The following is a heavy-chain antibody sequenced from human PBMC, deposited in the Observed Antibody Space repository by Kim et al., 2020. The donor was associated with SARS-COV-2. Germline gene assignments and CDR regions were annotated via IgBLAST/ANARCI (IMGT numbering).Heavy chain of an antibody. D-gene: IGHD1-1*01. V-gene: IGHV4-59*13. Sequence: SETLSLTCTVSGGSISSYYWSWIRQPPGKGLEWIGYIYYSGSTNYNPSLKSRVTISVDTSKNQFSLKLSSVTAADTAVYYCARSPNWNDIWFWFDPWGQGTLVTVSS. CDR2: IYYSGST. CDR3: ARSPNWNDIWFWFDP. J-gene: IGHJ5*02. CDR1: GGSISSYY.